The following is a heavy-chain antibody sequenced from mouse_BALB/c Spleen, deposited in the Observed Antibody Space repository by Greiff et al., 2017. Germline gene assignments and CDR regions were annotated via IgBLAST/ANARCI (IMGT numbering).Heavy chain of an antibody. V-gene: IGHV6-6*02. CDR2: IRLKSNNYAT. D-gene: IGHD2-2*01. J-gene: IGHJ2*01. CDR3: TSGEYGSLDY. CDR1: GFTFSNYW. Sequence: EVKLEESGGGLVQPGGSMKLSCVASGFTFSNYWMNWVRQSPEKGLEWVAEIRLKSNNYATHYAESVKGRFTISRDDSKSSVYLQMNNLRAEDTGIYYCTSGEYGSLDYWGQGTTLTVSS.